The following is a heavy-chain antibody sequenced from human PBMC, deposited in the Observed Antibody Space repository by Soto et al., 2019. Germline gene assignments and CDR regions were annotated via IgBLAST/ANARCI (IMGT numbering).Heavy chain of an antibody. CDR1: GGSISSSSYY. V-gene: IGHV4-39*01. CDR3: ARRTVDTAMVTTGWNY. CDR2: IYYSGST. D-gene: IGHD5-18*01. J-gene: IGHJ4*02. Sequence: QLQLQESGPGLVKPSETLSLTCTVSGGSISSSSYYWGWIRQPPGKGLEWIGSIYYSGSTYYNPSLKSRVTISVDTSKNQFSLKLSSVTAADTAVYYCARRTVDTAMVTTGWNYWGQGTLVTVSS.